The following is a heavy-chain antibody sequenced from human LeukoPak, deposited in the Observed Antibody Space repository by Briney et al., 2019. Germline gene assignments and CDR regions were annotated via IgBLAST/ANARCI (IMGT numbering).Heavy chain of an antibody. CDR3: ARDGSGWSRDV. CDR2: ISRSSSHI. CDR1: GFTVSSCS. Sequence: GGSLRLSRAASGFTVSSCSMNAVRQGPGKGLEWVSSISRSSSHIYYADSVKGRFAISRDNARNSLYLEMNSLRAEDTAVYYCARDGSGWSRDVWGQGTTVTVSS. V-gene: IGHV3-21*01. D-gene: IGHD6-19*01. J-gene: IGHJ6*02.